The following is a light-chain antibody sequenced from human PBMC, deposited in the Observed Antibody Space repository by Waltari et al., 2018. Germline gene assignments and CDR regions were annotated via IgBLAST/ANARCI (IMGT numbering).Light chain of an antibody. V-gene: IGKV1-5*03. CDR1: PSVASW. CDR3: QQYNNNSPFA. CDR2: KAS. Sequence: DIQMTQSPSTLSASVGDRVTITGRASPSVASWVAWYQQKPGKAPKLLIYKASTLESGVPSRFSGSGSGTEFTLSITSLQPDDFATYYCQQYNNNSPFAFGPGTRVDIK. J-gene: IGKJ3*01.